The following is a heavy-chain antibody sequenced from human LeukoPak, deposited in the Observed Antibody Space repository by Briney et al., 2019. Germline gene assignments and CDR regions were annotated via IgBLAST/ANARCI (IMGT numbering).Heavy chain of an antibody. CDR1: GFTFSSYW. Sequence: GGSLRLSCAASGFTFSSYWMSWVRQAPGKGLEWVSAISGSGASIYYADSVKGRFTISRDNSKSTLYLQMNSLRAEDTAVYYCAKANYYDSSGYYAFDIWGQGTMVTVSS. D-gene: IGHD3-22*01. CDR2: ISGSGASI. CDR3: AKANYYDSSGYYAFDI. V-gene: IGHV3-23*01. J-gene: IGHJ3*02.